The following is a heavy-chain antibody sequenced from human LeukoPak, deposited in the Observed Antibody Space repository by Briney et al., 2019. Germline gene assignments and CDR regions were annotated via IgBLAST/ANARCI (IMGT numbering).Heavy chain of an antibody. CDR2: IWYDGSNK. D-gene: IGHD6-19*01. V-gene: IGHV3-33*01. CDR1: GFTFSNYG. Sequence: GGSLRLSCAASGFTFSNYGMHWVRQAPGKGLEWVAVIWYDGSNKYYAEFVKGRFTISRDNSKNTLYLQMNSLRAEDTAVYYCARAAPELYSSGWLYYYYGMDVWGQGTTVTVSS. CDR3: ARAAPELYSSGWLYYYYGMDV. J-gene: IGHJ6*02.